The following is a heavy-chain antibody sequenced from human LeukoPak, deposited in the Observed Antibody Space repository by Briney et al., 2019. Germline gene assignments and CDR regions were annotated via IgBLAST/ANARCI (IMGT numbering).Heavy chain of an antibody. D-gene: IGHD5-18*01. Sequence: PGGSLSLSCAASGFTFSNYRMHWVRQAPGKGLVWVSRINSDGSSTTYADSVKGRFTISRDNAKNTLYLQMNSLRAEDTAVYYCAREGRGYSYAFDYWGQGTLVTVSS. CDR3: AREGRGYSYAFDY. V-gene: IGHV3-74*01. CDR2: INSDGSST. CDR1: GFTFSNYR. J-gene: IGHJ4*02.